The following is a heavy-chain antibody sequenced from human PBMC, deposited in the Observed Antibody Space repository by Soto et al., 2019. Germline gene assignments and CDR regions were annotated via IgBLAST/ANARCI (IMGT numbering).Heavy chain of an antibody. Sequence: PGGSLRLSCAASGFSFSKYAMSWVRQAPGEGLEWVSAVSGSGDSTYYTDSVKGRFTIFRDNSKDTLYLQMNSLGAEDTAVYYCAREGAVVGLGWFDRWGQGTLVTVSS. V-gene: IGHV3-23*01. CDR3: AREGAVVGLGWFDR. CDR2: VSGSGDST. J-gene: IGHJ5*02. CDR1: GFSFSKYA. D-gene: IGHD6-13*01.